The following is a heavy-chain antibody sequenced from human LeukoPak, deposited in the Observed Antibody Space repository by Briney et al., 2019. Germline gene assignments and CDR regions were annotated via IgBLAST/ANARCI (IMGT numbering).Heavy chain of an antibody. J-gene: IGHJ4*02. CDR1: GFTVSSNY. D-gene: IGHD2-15*01. CDR3: ARAQYVLGYCSGGSCYSHFDY. V-gene: IGHV3-53*01. Sequence: TGGSLRLSCAASGFTVSSNYMSWVRQAPGKGLEWVSVIYSGGSTYYADSVKGRFTISRDNSKNTLYLQMNSLRAEDTAVYYCARAQYVLGYCSGGSCYSHFDYWGQGTLVTVSS. CDR2: IYSGGST.